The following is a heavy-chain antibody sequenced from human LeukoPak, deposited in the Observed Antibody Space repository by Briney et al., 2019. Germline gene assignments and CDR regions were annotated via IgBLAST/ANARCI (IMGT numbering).Heavy chain of an antibody. CDR3: ARSRSIVRAIWFDP. V-gene: IGHV4-59*12. CDR1: GGSISSYY. J-gene: IGHJ5*02. D-gene: IGHD2-21*01. Sequence: SETLSLTCTVSGGSISSYYWSWIRQPPGKGLEWIGYIYYSGSTNYNPSLKSRVTISVDTSKNQFSLKLSSVTAADTAVYYCARSRSIVRAIWFDPWGQGTLVTVSS. CDR2: IYYSGST.